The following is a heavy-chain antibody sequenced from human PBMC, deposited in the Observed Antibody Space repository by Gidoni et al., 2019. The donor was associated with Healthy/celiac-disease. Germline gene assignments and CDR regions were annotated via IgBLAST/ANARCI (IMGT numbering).Heavy chain of an antibody. CDR3: ARGLFPVTMIVVVNDAFDI. CDR1: GFTFSSYG. J-gene: IGHJ3*02. V-gene: IGHV3-33*01. D-gene: IGHD3-22*01. Sequence: QVQLVESGGGVVQPGRSLRLSCAASGFTFSSYGMHWVRQAPGKGLEWVAVIWYDGSNKYYADSVKGRFTISRDNSKNTLYLQMNSLRAEDTAVYYCARGLFPVTMIVVVNDAFDIWGQGTMVTVSS. CDR2: IWYDGSNK.